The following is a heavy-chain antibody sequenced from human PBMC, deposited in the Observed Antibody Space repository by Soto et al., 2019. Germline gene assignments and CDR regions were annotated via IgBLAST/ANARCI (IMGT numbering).Heavy chain of an antibody. CDR3: ASQVMVRGLTGWFVP. J-gene: IGHJ5*02. D-gene: IGHD3-10*01. V-gene: IGHV4-39*01. Sequence: SETLSLTCSVSGGSIIRSSYYWGWIRQPPGKGLEWIGSIYISGSTNYNPSLKSRVTISVDTSKNQFSLKLSSVTAADTAVYYCASQVMVRGLTGWFVPSGPRTLVSVST. CDR2: IYISGST. CDR1: GGSIIRSSYY.